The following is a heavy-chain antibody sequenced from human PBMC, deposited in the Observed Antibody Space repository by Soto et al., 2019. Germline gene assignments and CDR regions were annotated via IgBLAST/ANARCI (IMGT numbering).Heavy chain of an antibody. Sequence: GGSLRLSCAASGFTFSSYGMHWVRQAPGKGLEWVAVISYDGSNKYYADSVKGRFTISRDNSKNTLYLQMNSLRAEDTAVYYCAKTYSGYDHDAFDIWGHGTMVTVSS. CDR2: ISYDGSNK. D-gene: IGHD5-12*01. CDR1: GFTFSSYG. V-gene: IGHV3-30*18. CDR3: AKTYSGYDHDAFDI. J-gene: IGHJ3*02.